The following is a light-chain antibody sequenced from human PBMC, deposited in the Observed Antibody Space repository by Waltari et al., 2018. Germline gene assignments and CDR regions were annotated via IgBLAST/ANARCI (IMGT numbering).Light chain of an antibody. CDR3: SSYASSGTLV. CDR1: SSDVGGYIF. Sequence: QSALTQPASVSGSPGQSITIPCTGTSSDVGGYIFASWYQVHPGKVPKLIIYEVNRRPSGVSNSFSGSKSGNTASLTISGLQAEDEADFYCSSYASSGTLVFGSGTKVTVL. CDR2: EVN. J-gene: IGLJ1*01. V-gene: IGLV2-14*01.